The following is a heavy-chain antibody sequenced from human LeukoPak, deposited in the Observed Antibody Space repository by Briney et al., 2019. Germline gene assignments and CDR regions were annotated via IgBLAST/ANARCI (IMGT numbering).Heavy chain of an antibody. D-gene: IGHD3-10*01. J-gene: IGHJ3*02. CDR3: TTAEFGELLLGAFDI. CDR1: GFTFSSYA. V-gene: IGHV3-15*01. Sequence: GGSLRLSCAASGFTFSSYAMSWVRQAPGKGLEWVGRIKSKTDGGTTDYAAPVKGRFTISRDDSKNTLYLQMNSLKTEDTAVYYCTTAEFGELLLGAFDIWGQGTMVTVSS. CDR2: IKSKTDGGTT.